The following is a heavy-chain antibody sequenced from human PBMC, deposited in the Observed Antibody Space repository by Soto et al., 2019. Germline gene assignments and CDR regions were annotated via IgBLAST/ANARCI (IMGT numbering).Heavy chain of an antibody. CDR2: ISSSGTT. J-gene: IGHJ6*02. CDR3: ARDYGSGYPYYYYGMDV. CDR1: GGSISSYY. D-gene: IGHD3-10*01. Sequence: PSETLSLTCTVSGGSISSYYWNWIRQPPGKGLEWIGCISSSGTTKYNPSLKSRVTISVDTSKNQFSLKLSSVTAADTAVYYCARDYGSGYPYYYYGMDVWGQGTTVTVS. V-gene: IGHV4-59*01.